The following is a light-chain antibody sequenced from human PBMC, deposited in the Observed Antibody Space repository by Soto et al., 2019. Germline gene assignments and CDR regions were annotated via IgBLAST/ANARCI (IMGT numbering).Light chain of an antibody. CDR2: EVS. V-gene: IGLV2-14*01. Sequence: QSALTQPASVSGSPGQSITISCTGTSSDVGGYNFVSWYQQHPGRAPKLLIYEVSRRPSGVSNRFSGSKSGDTASLTISGLQAEDEADYYCCSYAGNFIYVFGTGTKVTVL. CDR3: CSYAGNFIYV. J-gene: IGLJ1*01. CDR1: SSDVGGYNF.